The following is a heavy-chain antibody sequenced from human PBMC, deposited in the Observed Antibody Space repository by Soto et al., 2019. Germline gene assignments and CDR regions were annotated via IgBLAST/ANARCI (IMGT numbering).Heavy chain of an antibody. CDR2: IIPIFGTA. CDR1: GGTLSSYA. CDR3: ASPARQPGIAVAGPYYPY. D-gene: IGHD6-19*01. J-gene: IGHJ4*02. V-gene: IGHV1-69*13. Sequence: SVKVSCKASGGTLSSYAISWVRQAPGQGLEWMGGIIPIFGTANYAQKFQGRVTITADESTSTAYMELSSLRSEDTAVYYCASPARQPGIAVAGPYYPYWAQGTLVTVSS.